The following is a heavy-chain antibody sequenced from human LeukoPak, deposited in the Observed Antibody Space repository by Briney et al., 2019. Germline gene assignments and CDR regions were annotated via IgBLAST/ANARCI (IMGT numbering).Heavy chain of an antibody. CDR1: GGSISSYY. Sequence: SETLSLTCTDSGGSISSYYWSWIRQPPGKGLEWIGYIYYSGSTNYNPSLKSRVTISVDTSKNQFSLKLSSVTAADAAVYYCARRVANAYYMDVWGKGTTVTVSS. D-gene: IGHD5-12*01. V-gene: IGHV4-59*01. J-gene: IGHJ6*03. CDR2: IYYSGST. CDR3: ARRVANAYYMDV.